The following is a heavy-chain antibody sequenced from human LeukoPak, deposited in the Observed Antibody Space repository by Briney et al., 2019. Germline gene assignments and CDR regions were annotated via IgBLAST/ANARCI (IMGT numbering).Heavy chain of an antibody. D-gene: IGHD3-10*01. CDR2: IYTSGST. Sequence: SETLSLTCTVSGGSISSYYWSWIRQPAGKGLEWIGRIYTSGSTNYNPSLKSRVTISVDTSKNQFSLKLSSVTAADTAVYYCARAGRTMVRGVTDYYYYGMDVWGKGTTVTVSS. V-gene: IGHV4-4*07. CDR3: ARAGRTMVRGVTDYYYYGMDV. CDR1: GGSISSYY. J-gene: IGHJ6*04.